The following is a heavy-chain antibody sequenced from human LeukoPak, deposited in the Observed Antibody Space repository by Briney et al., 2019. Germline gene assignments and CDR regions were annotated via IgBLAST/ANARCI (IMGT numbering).Heavy chain of an antibody. D-gene: IGHD5-24*01. CDR1: GYTLTELS. J-gene: IGHJ4*02. CDR2: IIPIFGIA. V-gene: IGHV1-69*02. Sequence: ASVKVSCKVSGYTLTELSMHWVRQAPGQGLEWMGRIIPIFGIANYAQKFQGRVTITADKSTSTAYMELSSLRSEDTAVYYCASGGPEMATIGGDYFDYWGQGTLVTVSS. CDR3: ASGGPEMATIGGDYFDY.